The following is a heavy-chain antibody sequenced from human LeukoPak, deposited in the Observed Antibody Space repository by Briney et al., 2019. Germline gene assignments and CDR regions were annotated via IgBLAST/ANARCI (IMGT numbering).Heavy chain of an antibody. Sequence: SVKLSCKASGGSFSSYAISWVRQAPGQGLEWVGGIIPIFGTANYAQKFQGRVTITTDESTSTAYMELSSLRSEDTAVYYCARDPGTFPRTHYYYMDVWGKGTTVTVSS. CDR3: ARDPGTFPRTHYYYMDV. J-gene: IGHJ6*03. V-gene: IGHV1-69*05. D-gene: IGHD3-16*01. CDR2: IIPIFGTA. CDR1: GGSFSSYA.